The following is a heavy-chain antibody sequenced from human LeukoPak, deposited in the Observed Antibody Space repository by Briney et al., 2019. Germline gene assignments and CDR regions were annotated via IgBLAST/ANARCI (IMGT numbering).Heavy chain of an antibody. CDR1: GFTFSNYA. V-gene: IGHV3-30*04. Sequence: PGGSLRLSCAASGFTFSNYAMHWVRQAPGKGLEWVAVISHDGSYKYYADSVKGRFTISRDNSKNTLYVQMNSLRAEDTAVYYCARTGRYFDWLKAFDIWGQGTMVTVSS. CDR2: ISHDGSYK. J-gene: IGHJ3*02. D-gene: IGHD3-9*01. CDR3: ARTGRYFDWLKAFDI.